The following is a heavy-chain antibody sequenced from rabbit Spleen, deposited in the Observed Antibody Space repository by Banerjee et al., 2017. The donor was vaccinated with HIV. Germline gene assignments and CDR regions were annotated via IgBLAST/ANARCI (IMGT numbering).Heavy chain of an antibody. J-gene: IGHJ4*01. V-gene: IGHV1S7*01. CDR1: GFTFSSYY. D-gene: IGHD8-1*01. CDR2: IDPIFGIT. Sequence: HLKESGGGLVQPGGSLKLSCTASGFTFSSYYMNWDRQAPGKGLEWIGYIDPIFGITYYTNSVNGRFSISRENAQNTVFLQMTSLTAADTATYFCARDGAGGSYFALWGPGTLVTVS. CDR3: ARDGAGGSYFAL.